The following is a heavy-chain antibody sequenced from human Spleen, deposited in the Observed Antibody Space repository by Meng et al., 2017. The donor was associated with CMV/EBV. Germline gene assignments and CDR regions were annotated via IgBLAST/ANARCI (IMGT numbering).Heavy chain of an antibody. CDR3: ARGLGLDFDY. CDR1: GGSFSGYY. J-gene: IGHJ4*02. D-gene: IGHD3-16*01. V-gene: IGHV4-30-4*08. Sequence: SETLSLTCAVYGGSFSGYYWSWIRQPPGKGLEWIGYIYYSGSTYYNPSLKSRVTISVDTSKNQFSLKLSSVTAADTAVYYCARGLGLDFDYWGQGTLVTVSS. CDR2: IYYSGST.